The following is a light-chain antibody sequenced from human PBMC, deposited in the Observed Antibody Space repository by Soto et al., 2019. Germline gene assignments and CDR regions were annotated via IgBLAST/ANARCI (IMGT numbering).Light chain of an antibody. CDR1: HSIERW. J-gene: IGKJ1*01. Sequence: DIQMTQSPSSLSASVGDRVTITCRASHSIERWMAWYQQKQGNDPSLLIFDASTLHSGVPSRFSGSGSGTDFTLTISSLQPDDFATYYCQQFAISTTFGQGTKVE. CDR3: QQFAISTT. V-gene: IGKV1-5*01. CDR2: DAS.